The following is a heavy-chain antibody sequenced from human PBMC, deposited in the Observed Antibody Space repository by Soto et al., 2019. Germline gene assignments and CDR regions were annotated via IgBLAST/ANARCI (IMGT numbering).Heavy chain of an antibody. CDR1: GGSLSSGNW. J-gene: IGHJ4*02. CDR2: IYHSGST. Sequence: SETLSLTCAVSGGSLSSGNWWSWVRKPPGKGLEWIGEIYHSGSTNYNPSLKSRVTISVDKSKNQFSLKLSSVTAADTAVYYCARRRGHPVIWAYYFDYWGQGTLVTVSS. D-gene: IGHD3-22*01. V-gene: IGHV4-4*02. CDR3: ARRRGHPVIWAYYFDY.